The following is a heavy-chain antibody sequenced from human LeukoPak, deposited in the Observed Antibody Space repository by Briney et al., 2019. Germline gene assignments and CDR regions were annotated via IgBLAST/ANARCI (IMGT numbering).Heavy chain of an antibody. CDR2: IYYIGST. CDR1: GGSISYYY. D-gene: IGHD2-15*01. CDR3: ARADCSGGSCYAFDI. J-gene: IGHJ3*02. Sequence: PSETLSLTCSVSGGSISYYYWSWIRQPPGKGLEWMGYIYYIGSTNYNPSLKSRVTMSVDTSRNQFSLKLSSVTAADTAVYYCARADCSGGSCYAFDIWGQGTMVTVSS. V-gene: IGHV4-59*01.